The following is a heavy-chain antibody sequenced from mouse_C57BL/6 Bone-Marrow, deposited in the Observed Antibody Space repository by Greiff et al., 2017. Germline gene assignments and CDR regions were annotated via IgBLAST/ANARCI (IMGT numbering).Heavy chain of an antibody. CDR2: IDPSDSYT. V-gene: IGHV1-50*01. Sequence: QVQLQQPGAELVKPGASVKLSCKASGYTFTSYWMQWVKQRPGQGLEWIGEIDPSDSYTNYHQKFKGKATLTVDTSSSTAYMQLSSLTSEDSAVYYCARDGYHWYFDVWGTGTTVTVSS. CDR1: GYTFTSYW. D-gene: IGHD2-3*01. CDR3: ARDGYHWYFDV. J-gene: IGHJ1*03.